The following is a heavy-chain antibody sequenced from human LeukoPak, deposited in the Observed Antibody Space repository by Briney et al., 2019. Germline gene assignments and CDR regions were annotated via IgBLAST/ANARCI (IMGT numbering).Heavy chain of an antibody. Sequence: GGSLRLSCAASGFTFSSYGMHWVRQAPGKGLEWVAFIRYDGSNKYYADSVKGRFTISRDNSKNTLYLQMNSLRAEDTAVYYCAKEGPYSSGLFDYWGQGTLVTVSS. D-gene: IGHD6-19*01. V-gene: IGHV3-30*02. CDR2: IRYDGSNK. CDR1: GFTFSSYG. CDR3: AKEGPYSSGLFDY. J-gene: IGHJ4*02.